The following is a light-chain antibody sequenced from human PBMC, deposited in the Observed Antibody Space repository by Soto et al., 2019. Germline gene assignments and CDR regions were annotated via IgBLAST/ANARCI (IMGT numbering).Light chain of an antibody. V-gene: IGKV3-15*01. CDR2: GAF. CDR3: QQYNYWPT. J-gene: IGKJ3*01. CDR1: QSVAGN. Sequence: ENVLTQSPGTLSLSPGDRATLSCRASQSVAGNVAWYQQKPGQVPRLLIHGAFTRATGIPARFSGSGSGTEFTLSISSLQSEDFAVYYCQQYNYWPTFGPGTKVD.